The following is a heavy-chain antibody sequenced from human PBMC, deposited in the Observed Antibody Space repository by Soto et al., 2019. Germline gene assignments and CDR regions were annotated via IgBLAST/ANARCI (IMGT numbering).Heavy chain of an antibody. CDR3: TTADFWSGHDY. Sequence: KTGGSLRLSCAASGFTFSNAWMSWVRQAPGKGLEWVGRIKSKTDGGTTDYAAPVKGRFTISRDDSKNTLYLQMNSLKTEDTAVYYCTTADFWSGHDYWGQGTLVTVSS. V-gene: IGHV3-15*01. J-gene: IGHJ4*02. CDR1: GFTFSNAW. D-gene: IGHD3-3*01. CDR2: IKSKTDGGTT.